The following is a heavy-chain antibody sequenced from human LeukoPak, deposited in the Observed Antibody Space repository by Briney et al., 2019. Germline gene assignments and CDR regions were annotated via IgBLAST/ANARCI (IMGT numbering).Heavy chain of an antibody. J-gene: IGHJ4*02. V-gene: IGHV4-59*12. CDR1: GGSISSYY. D-gene: IGHD2-2*01. CDR2: IYYSGST. CDR3: AGGLYCSSTSCYLDY. Sequence: SETLSLTCTVSGGSISSYYWSWIRQPPGKGLEWIGYIYYSGSTNYNPSLKSRVTISVDKSKNQFSLKLSSVTAADTAVYYCAGGLYCSSTSCYLDYWGQGTLVTVSS.